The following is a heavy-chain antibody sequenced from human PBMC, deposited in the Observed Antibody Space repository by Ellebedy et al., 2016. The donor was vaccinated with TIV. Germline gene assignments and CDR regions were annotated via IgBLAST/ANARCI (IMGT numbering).Heavy chain of an antibody. CDR1: GGSFSGYY. CDR3: ARGWLTGGEGAFDI. D-gene: IGHD7-27*01. J-gene: IGHJ3*02. Sequence: SETLSLTCAVYGGSFSGYYWSWIRQPPGKGLEWIGEINHSGSTNYNPSLKSRVTISVDTSKNQFSLKLSSVTAADTAVYFCARGWLTGGEGAFDIWGQGTMVTVSS. V-gene: IGHV4-34*01. CDR2: INHSGST.